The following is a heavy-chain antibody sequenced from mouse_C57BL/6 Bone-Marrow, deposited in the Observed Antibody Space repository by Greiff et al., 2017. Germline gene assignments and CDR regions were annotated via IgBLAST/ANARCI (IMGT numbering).Heavy chain of an antibody. D-gene: IGHD1-1*01. CDR2: ISSGGSYT. CDR1: GFTFSSYG. V-gene: IGHV5-6*02. CDR3: ARRGLLRYLFDD. Sequence: EVKLVESGGDLVKPGGSLKLSCAASGFTFSSYGMSWVRQTPDKRLEWVATISSGGSYTYYPDSVKGRFTISRDNAKNTLYLQMSSLKSEDTAMYYCARRGLLRYLFDDWGQGTTLTVSS. J-gene: IGHJ2*01.